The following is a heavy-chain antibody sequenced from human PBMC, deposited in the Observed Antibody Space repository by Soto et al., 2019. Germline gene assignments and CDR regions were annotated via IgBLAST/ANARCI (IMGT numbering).Heavy chain of an antibody. CDR2: IVVGSGNT. CDR3: AADSDWNYNWFDP. CDR1: VFTFTSSA. V-gene: IGHV1-58*01. D-gene: IGHD1-7*01. Sequence: SVKVSCKASVFTFTSSAVHWVRQARGQRLEWIGWIVVGSGNTNYAQKFQERVTITRDMSTSTAYMELSSLRSEDTAVYYCAADSDWNYNWFDPWGQGTLVTVSS. J-gene: IGHJ5*02.